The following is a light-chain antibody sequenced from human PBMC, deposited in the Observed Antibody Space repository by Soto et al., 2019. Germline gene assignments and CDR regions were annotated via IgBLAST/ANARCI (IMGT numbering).Light chain of an antibody. CDR3: SSYAGSKNLI. J-gene: IGLJ2*01. CDR2: DVS. CDR1: SSDVGGYNY. V-gene: IGLV2-8*01. Sequence: QSVLTQPPSASGSPGQSVTISCTGTSSDVGGYNYVSWYQQHPGKAPKLIIYDVSKRPSGVPDRFSGSKSGNTASLTVSGLQTEDEADYYCSSYAGSKNLIFGGGTKLTVL.